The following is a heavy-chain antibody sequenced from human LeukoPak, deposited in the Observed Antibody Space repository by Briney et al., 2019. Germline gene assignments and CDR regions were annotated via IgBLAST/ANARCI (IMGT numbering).Heavy chain of an antibody. CDR2: INHSGST. D-gene: IGHD6-13*01. CDR1: GGSFSGYY. CDR3: ARGLRRSSSGPSWFDP. V-gene: IGHV4-34*01. Sequence: SETLSLTCAVYGGSFSGYYWSWIRQPPGKGLEWIGEINHSGSTNYNPSLKSRVTISVDTSKNQFSLKLSSVTAADTAVYYCARGLRRSSSGPSWFDPWGQGTLVTVSS. J-gene: IGHJ5*02.